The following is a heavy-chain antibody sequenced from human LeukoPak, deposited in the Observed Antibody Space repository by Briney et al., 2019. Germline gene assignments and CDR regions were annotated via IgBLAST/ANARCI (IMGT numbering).Heavy chain of an antibody. V-gene: IGHV4-39*01. CDR3: ARHIVATITGVDY. CDR2: VYYSGST. J-gene: IGHJ4*02. D-gene: IGHD5-12*01. CDR1: GRSISCSSYY. Sequence: SETLSLTCTVSGRSISCSSYYWGWIRQPPGKGLEWIGRVYYSGSTYYNPSLKSRVTISVDTSENQFSLKLSSVTAADTAVYYCARHIVATITGVDYWGQGTLVTVSS.